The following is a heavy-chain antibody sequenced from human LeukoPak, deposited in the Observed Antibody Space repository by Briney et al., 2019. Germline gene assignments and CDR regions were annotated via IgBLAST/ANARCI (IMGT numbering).Heavy chain of an antibody. CDR3: ARLWGKLDAFDI. CDR1: GYTFTGYY. CDR2: IYPNSGVT. J-gene: IGHJ3*02. D-gene: IGHD7-27*01. Sequence: ASVKVSCKTSGYTFTGYYMHWVRQAPGQGLEWMGWIYPNSGVTNSPQKFQGRVTMTRDTSISTAYMELSSLRSDDTAVYYCARLWGKLDAFDIWGQGTMVTVSS. V-gene: IGHV1-2*02.